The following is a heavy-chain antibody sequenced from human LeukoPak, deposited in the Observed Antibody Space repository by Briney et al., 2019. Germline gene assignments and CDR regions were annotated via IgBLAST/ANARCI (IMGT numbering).Heavy chain of an antibody. V-gene: IGHV3-23*01. Sequence: GGSLRLSCVASGFTFITYVMSWLRQAPGKGLEWVSSISGSGGSTYYADSVKGRFTMSIDNSKNTLYLQMNSLRDEDTSVDYCAKTESSSYFYTYFNYWGQGTLVTVSS. J-gene: IGHJ4*02. D-gene: IGHD3-22*01. CDR1: GFTFITYV. CDR2: ISGSGGST. CDR3: AKTESSSYFYTYFNY.